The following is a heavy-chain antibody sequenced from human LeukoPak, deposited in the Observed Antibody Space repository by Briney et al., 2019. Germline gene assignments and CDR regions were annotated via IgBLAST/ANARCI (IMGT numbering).Heavy chain of an antibody. D-gene: IGHD5-18*01. V-gene: IGHV1-69*04. CDR1: GGTFSSYA. CDR2: IIPILGIA. J-gene: IGHJ6*02. CDR3: ASGLRGYSYGPYYYYGMDV. Sequence: GASVKVSCKASGGTFSSYAISWVRQAPGQGLEWMGRIIPILGIANYAQKFQGRVTITADKSTSTAYMELSSLRSEDTAVYYCASGLRGYSYGPYYYYGMDVWGQGTTVTVSS.